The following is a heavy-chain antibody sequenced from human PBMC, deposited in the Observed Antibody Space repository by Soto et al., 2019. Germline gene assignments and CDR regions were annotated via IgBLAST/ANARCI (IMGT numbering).Heavy chain of an antibody. J-gene: IGHJ4*02. CDR3: ARRGSGSYSDY. V-gene: IGHV4-39*01. D-gene: IGHD3-10*01. Sequence: SETLSLTCTVSGGSIGSSSYFWGWIRQPPGKGLEWIGSMYYSGTTYYNPSLKSRVTISVDTSKNQFSLKLSSVTAADTAVYYCARRGSGSYSDYWGQGTLVTVSS. CDR2: MYYSGTT. CDR1: GGSIGSSSYF.